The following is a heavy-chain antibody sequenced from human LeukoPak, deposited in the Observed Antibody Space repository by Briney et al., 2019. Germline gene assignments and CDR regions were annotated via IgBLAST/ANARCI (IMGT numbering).Heavy chain of an antibody. J-gene: IGHJ4*02. V-gene: IGHV4-39*07. CDR1: GGSISSSSYY. D-gene: IGHD3-22*01. CDR2: IYYSGST. Sequence: SETLSLTCTVSGGSISSSSYYWGWIRQPPGKGLEWIGSIYYSGSTYYNPSLKSRVTTSVDTSKNQFSLKLSSVTAADTAVYYCARDMYYYDSSGYLFDYWGQGTLVTVSS. CDR3: ARDMYYYDSSGYLFDY.